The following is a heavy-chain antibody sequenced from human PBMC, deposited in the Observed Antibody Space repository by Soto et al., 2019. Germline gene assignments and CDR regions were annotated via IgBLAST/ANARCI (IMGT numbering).Heavy chain of an antibody. V-gene: IGHV3-53*01. CDR1: GFTGSSSQ. D-gene: IGHD5-12*01. CDR2: IFIGGTT. Sequence: GGSLRLSCAASGFTGSSSQMTWVRQAPGKALEWVSVIFIGGTTQYAVSVKGRFTISRDYSKNTVYLQMNSLRAEDTAVYYCARTHAQSSGYCLDFCGHGTLVTVSS. J-gene: IGHJ4*01. CDR3: ARTHAQSSGYCLDF.